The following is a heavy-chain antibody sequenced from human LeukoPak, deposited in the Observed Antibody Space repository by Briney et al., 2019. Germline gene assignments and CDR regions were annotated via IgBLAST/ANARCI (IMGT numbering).Heavy chain of an antibody. J-gene: IGHJ6*03. CDR3: ARGYSSGWNYYYYMDV. V-gene: IGHV3-20*04. D-gene: IGHD6-19*01. CDR1: GFTFDDYG. CDR2: INWNGGST. Sequence: PGGSLRLSCAASGFTFDDYGMSWVRQAPGKGLEWVSGINWNGGSTGYADSVKGRFTISRDNAKNSLYLQMNSLRAEDTALYYCARGYSSGWNYYYYMDVWGKRTTVTVSS.